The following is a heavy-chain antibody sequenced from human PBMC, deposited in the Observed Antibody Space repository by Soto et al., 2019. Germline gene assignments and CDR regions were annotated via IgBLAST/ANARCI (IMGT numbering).Heavy chain of an antibody. V-gene: IGHV3-13*05. CDR2: ISAAGDP. Sequence: EVQLVESGGGLVQPGESLRLSCEASGFTFRNYDEHWVRQGTGKGLEWVSGISAAGDPDYADSVEGRFTISRENAQNSFFLQMNSLRVGDTAVYYCARTDIDFYGLDVWGQGTTVIVSS. CDR1: GFTFRNYD. CDR3: ARTDIDFYGLDV. J-gene: IGHJ6*02.